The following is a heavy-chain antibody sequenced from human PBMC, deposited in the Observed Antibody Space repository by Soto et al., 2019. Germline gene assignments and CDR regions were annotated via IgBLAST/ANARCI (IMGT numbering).Heavy chain of an antibody. CDR3: SYCSSTSCYRNGMDV. CDR1: GYTFTSYD. CDR2: MNPNSGNT. Sequence: QVQLVQSGAEVKKPGASVKVSCKASGYTFTSYDINWVRQATGQGLEWMGWMNPNSGNTGYAQKFQGRVTMTRNTSTSKAYMERSSLRSEDTAVYYCSYCSSTSCYRNGMDVWGQGTTVTVSS. D-gene: IGHD2-2*01. V-gene: IGHV1-8*01. J-gene: IGHJ6*02.